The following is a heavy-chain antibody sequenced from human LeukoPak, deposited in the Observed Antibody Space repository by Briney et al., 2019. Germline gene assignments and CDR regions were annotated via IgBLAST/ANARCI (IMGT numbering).Heavy chain of an antibody. J-gene: IGHJ3*01. Sequence: PGGSLRLSCAASGFTFRIHVVHWVRQTPGKGLDWVAVISYDGSKKYYADSVKGRFTISRDNSNNMLYLQMNSLRAEDTAVYYCAKTQRPYGSGIYYDAFDFWGQGTMVTVSS. D-gene: IGHD3-10*01. CDR1: GFTFRIHV. CDR3: AKTQRPYGSGIYYDAFDF. V-gene: IGHV3-30*18. CDR2: ISYDGSKK.